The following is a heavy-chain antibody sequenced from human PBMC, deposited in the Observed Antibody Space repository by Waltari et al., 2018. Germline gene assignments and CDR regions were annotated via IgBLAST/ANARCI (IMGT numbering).Heavy chain of an antibody. CDR2: ISSSGRYI. J-gene: IGHJ6*02. V-gene: IGHV3-21*06. CDR3: AKDLNQDDRRAGRHGMDV. D-gene: IGHD3-10*01. Sequence: LEWVASISSSGRYIYYADSVEGRFTLSSDNAKNSVYLQMNSLRDEDTAIYYCAKDLNQDDRRAGRHGMDVWGQGTTVTVSS.